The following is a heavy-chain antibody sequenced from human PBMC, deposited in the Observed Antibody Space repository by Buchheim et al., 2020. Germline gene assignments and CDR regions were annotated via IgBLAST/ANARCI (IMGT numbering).Heavy chain of an antibody. Sequence: QVQLVESGGGVVQPGTSLRLSCAASGFTFRSFGMHWVRQAPGKGLEWVSIISNDGTSNVYGDSVKGRFIVSRDNSNDTVYLRLNDLRSDDRALYYCARGSGSSNRYLDVWGQGT. D-gene: IGHD2-15*01. CDR2: ISNDGTSN. CDR1: GFTFRSFG. J-gene: IGHJ6*02. V-gene: IGHV3-30*03. CDR3: ARGSGSSNRYLDV.